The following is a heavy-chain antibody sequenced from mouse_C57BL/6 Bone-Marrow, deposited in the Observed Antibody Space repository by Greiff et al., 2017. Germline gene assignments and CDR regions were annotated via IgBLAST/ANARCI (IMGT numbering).Heavy chain of an antibody. D-gene: IGHD2-4*01. CDR1: GYTFTSYW. Sequence: QVQLQQPGAELVMPGASVKLSCKASGYTFTSYWMQWVKQRPGQGLEWIGEIDPSDSYTNYNQKFKGKSTVTVDKSSSTAYMQLSSLTSEDSAVYDCAPLRGDWYFDVWGTGTTVTVSS. V-gene: IGHV1-69*01. CDR2: IDPSDSYT. J-gene: IGHJ1*03. CDR3: APLRGDWYFDV.